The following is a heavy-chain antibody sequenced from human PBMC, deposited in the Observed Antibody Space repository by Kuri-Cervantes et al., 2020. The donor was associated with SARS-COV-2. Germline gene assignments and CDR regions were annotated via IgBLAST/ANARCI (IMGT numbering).Heavy chain of an antibody. V-gene: IGHV3-23*01. CDR2: ISGSGGST. J-gene: IGHJ4*02. CDR3: ARDADSSSWYAY. Sequence: GESLKISCAAPGFTFSSYAMSWVRQAPGKGLEWVSAISGSGGSTYYADSVKGRFTISRDNAKNSLYLQMDSLRVEDTAVYYCARDADSSSWYAYWGQGALVTVSS. CDR1: GFTFSSYA. D-gene: IGHD3-22*01.